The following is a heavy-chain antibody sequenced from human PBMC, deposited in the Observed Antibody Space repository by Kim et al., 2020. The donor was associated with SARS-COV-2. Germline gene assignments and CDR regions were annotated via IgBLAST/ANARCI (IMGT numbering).Heavy chain of an antibody. D-gene: IGHD1-26*01. Sequence: GGSLRLSCAASGFTFNIHAMSWVRQRPGKGLEWVSAVNGGGGDTNYADSVKGRFTISRDNSKNMLYLQMNSLRGEDTAVYYCAHDRTGGATNCYF. V-gene: IGHV3-23*01. CDR1: GFTFNIHA. J-gene: IGHJ2*01. CDR3: AHDRTGGATNCYF. CDR2: VNGGGGDT.